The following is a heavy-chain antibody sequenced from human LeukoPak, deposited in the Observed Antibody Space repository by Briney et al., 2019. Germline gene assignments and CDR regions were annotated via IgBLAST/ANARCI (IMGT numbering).Heavy chain of an antibody. CDR3: ARDPDYYDSPTPSYYMDV. V-gene: IGHV3-74*01. D-gene: IGHD3-22*01. CDR2: INSDGSST. J-gene: IGHJ6*03. Sequence: GGSLRLSCAASGFTFSSYWMHWVRQAPGKGLVWVSRINSDGSSTSYADSVKGRFTISRDNAKNTLYLQMNSLRAEDTAVYYCARDPDYYDSPTPSYYMDVWGKGTTVTISS. CDR1: GFTFSSYW.